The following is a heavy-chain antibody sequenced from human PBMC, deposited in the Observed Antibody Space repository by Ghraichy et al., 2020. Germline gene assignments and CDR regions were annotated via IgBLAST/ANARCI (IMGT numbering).Heavy chain of an antibody. CDR3: ASPLEYCSGGSCYGY. Sequence: TLSLTCTVSGGSISSSSYYWGWIRQPPGKGLEWIGSIYYSGSTYYNPSLKSRVTISVDTSKNQFSLKLSSVTAADTAVYYCASPLEYCSGGSCYGYWGQGNLVHVSP. D-gene: IGHD2-15*01. J-gene: IGHJ4*02. V-gene: IGHV4-39*01. CDR2: IYYSGST. CDR1: GGSISSSSYY.